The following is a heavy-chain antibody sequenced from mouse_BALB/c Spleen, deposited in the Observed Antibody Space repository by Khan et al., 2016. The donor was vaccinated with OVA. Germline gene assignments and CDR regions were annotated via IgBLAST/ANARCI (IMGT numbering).Heavy chain of an antibody. CDR2: INTYTGEP. D-gene: IGHD2-1*01. CDR3: ARGNRDFDY. CDR1: GYTFTNYV. V-gene: IGHV9-3-1*01. Sequence: QIQLVQSGPELKKPGETVKISCKASGYTFTNYVMNWVKQAPGKGLKWMGWINTYTGEPTYSDDFKGRFAFSLETSASTASLQINNLKNEDTATYFCARGNRDFDYWGQGTTLTVSS. J-gene: IGHJ2*01.